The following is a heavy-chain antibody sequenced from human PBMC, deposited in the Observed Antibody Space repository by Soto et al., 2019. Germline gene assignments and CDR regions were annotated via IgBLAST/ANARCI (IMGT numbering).Heavy chain of an antibody. J-gene: IGHJ6*02. CDR3: ARAPGSSISLGFFCYYYYGMDV. CDR2: IIPISGTA. V-gene: IGHV1-69*01. D-gene: IGHD2-2*01. Sequence: QVQLVQSGAEVKKPGSSVKVSCKASGGTFSSYAISWVRQAPGQGLEWMGGIIPISGTANYEQKFQGRVTSTAVESTSTAYMELSSLRSEDTAVYYCARAPGSSISLGFFCYYYYGMDVLGQGSTVTVSS. CDR1: GGTFSSYA.